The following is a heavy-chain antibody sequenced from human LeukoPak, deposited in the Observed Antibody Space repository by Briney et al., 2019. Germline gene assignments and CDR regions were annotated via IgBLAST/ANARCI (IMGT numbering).Heavy chain of an antibody. V-gene: IGHV4-39*01. J-gene: IGHJ6*03. CDR3: ARLRDYYDSSGYWNNYYYYYMDV. CDR2: IYYSRST. CDR1: GGSISSSSYY. Sequence: SETLSLTCTVSGGSISSSSYYWGWIRQPPGKGLEWIGSIYYSRSTYYNPSLKSRVTISVDTSKNQFSLKLSSVTAADTAVYYCARLRDYYDSSGYWNNYYYYYMDVWGKGTTVTVSS. D-gene: IGHD3-22*01.